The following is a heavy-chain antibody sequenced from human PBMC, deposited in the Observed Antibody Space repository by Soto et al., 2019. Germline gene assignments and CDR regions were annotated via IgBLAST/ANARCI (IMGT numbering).Heavy chain of an antibody. CDR2: ISATGGGT. CDR1: GFKFSNYA. CDR3: AKDRRAGGNSAFYFDL. Sequence: GGSLRLSCAASGFKFSNYAMSWVRQAPGKGLEWVSLISATGGGTYYADSVKGRFTISRDNSHNTLYLQVHSLTAEDTAVYYCAKDRRAGGNSAFYFDLWGQGAQVTVSS. J-gene: IGHJ5*02. V-gene: IGHV3-23*01. D-gene: IGHD3-16*01.